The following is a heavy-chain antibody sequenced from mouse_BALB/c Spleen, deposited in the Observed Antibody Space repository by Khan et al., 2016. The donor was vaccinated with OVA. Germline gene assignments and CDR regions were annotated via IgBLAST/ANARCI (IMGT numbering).Heavy chain of an antibody. J-gene: IGHJ2*01. V-gene: IGHV2-2*02. Sequence: VELVESGPGLVRPSQSLSITCTVSGFSLTNYGVHWVRQSPGKGLEWLGVIWSSGITDYNATFMSRLSISRDISKSQVFFKMNSLQANDTGIYYCARNRNGYFDYWGQGTTLTGSS. CDR2: IWSSGIT. CDR1: GFSLTNYG. D-gene: IGHD1-1*02. CDR3: ARNRNGYFDY.